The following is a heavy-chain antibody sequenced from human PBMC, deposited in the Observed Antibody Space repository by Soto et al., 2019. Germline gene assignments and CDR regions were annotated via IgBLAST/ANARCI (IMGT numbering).Heavy chain of an antibody. V-gene: IGHV4-31*03. CDR3: ARPRGSGGYYYAMDV. J-gene: IGHJ6*02. Sequence: SETLSLTCTVSGGSISSGGYYWSWIRQHPGKGLEWIGYIYYSGSTYYNPSLKSRVTISVDKSIPTAYLQWSSLKASDTAMYYCARPRGSGGYYYAMDVWGQGTTVTVSS. D-gene: IGHD2-15*01. CDR2: IYYSGST. CDR1: GGSISSGGYY.